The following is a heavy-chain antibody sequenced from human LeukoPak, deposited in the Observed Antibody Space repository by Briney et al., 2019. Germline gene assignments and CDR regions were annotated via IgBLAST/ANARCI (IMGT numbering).Heavy chain of an antibody. CDR1: GYTFTRHY. D-gene: IGHD1-7*01. Sequence: ASVKVSCKASGYTFTRHYMNWVRQAPGQGLEWMGKINPSSGGTGYAQKFQGRVTITADESTSTAYMELSSLRSEDTAVYYCARGLTGTTHYWGQGTLVTVSS. CDR2: INPSSGGT. CDR3: ARGLTGTTHY. J-gene: IGHJ4*02. V-gene: IGHV1-46*01.